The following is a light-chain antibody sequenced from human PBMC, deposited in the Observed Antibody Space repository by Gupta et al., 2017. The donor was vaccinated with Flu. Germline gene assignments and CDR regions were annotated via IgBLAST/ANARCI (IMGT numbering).Light chain of an antibody. V-gene: IGKV3-11*01. CDR3: QQRSNWPPTWT. CDR1: QSVSNS. Sequence: EVVLTQSPVTLSLSPGERATLSCRASQSVSNSLAWYQQKPGQAPRLLIYDASTRATGIPARFSGSGSRTDFTLTISSLESEDFAVYYCQQRSNWPPTWTFGQGTKVEVK. CDR2: DAS. J-gene: IGKJ1*01.